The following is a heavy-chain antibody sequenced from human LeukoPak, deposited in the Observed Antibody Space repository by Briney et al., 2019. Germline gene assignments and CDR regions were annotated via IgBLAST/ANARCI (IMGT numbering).Heavy chain of an antibody. CDR2: INPNSGGT. J-gene: IGHJ5*02. Sequence: VKVSCKASGYTFTGYYMHWVRQAPGQGLEWMGWINPNSGGTNYAQKFQGRVTMTRDTSISTAYMELSRLGSDDTAVYYCARSVYCSGGSCFTVGWFDPWGQGTLVTVSS. CDR1: GYTFTGYY. D-gene: IGHD2-15*01. V-gene: IGHV1-2*02. CDR3: ARSVYCSGGSCFTVGWFDP.